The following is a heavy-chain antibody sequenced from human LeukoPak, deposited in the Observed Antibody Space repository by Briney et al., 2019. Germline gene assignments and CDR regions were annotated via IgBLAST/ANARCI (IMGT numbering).Heavy chain of an antibody. Sequence: SETLSLTCTVSGGSISSYYWSWIRQPPGKGLEWIGYIYYSGSTNYNPSLKSRVTISVDTSKNQFSLRLSSVTAADTAVYFCARGAAGTGAADYWGQGTLVTVSS. CDR2: IYYSGST. D-gene: IGHD6-13*01. CDR3: ARGAAGTGAADY. CDR1: GGSISSYY. V-gene: IGHV4-59*01. J-gene: IGHJ4*02.